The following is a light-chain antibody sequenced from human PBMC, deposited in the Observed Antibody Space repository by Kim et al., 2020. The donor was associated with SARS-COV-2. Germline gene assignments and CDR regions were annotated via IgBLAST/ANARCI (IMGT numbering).Light chain of an antibody. CDR3: AAWDDRLRGVI. Sequence: QSVLTQPPSASGTPGQRVTISCSGGTSNIGTNSIFWYQQKLPGTAPKLLIHSINQRPSGVPDRFSGSKSGTSASLAITGLRSEDEGDYYCAAWDDRLRGVIFGGGTKVTVL. CDR1: TSNIGTNS. J-gene: IGLJ2*01. CDR2: SIN. V-gene: IGLV1-47*02.